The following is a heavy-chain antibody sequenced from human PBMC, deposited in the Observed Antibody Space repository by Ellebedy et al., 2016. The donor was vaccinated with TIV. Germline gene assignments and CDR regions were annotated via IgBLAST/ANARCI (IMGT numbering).Heavy chain of an antibody. Sequence: MPSETLSLPCTLSDGSISSGDSYRSWTRQPPPDGLEWIGYMYNSVSTNYNPSLKSQVTISVDKSKNQFSLKLTSVSAADTAVYYCAKENYGMDVWGQGTTVIVSS. J-gene: IGHJ6*02. CDR3: AKENYGMDV. V-gene: IGHV4-30-4*01. CDR2: MYNSVST. CDR1: DGSISSGDSY.